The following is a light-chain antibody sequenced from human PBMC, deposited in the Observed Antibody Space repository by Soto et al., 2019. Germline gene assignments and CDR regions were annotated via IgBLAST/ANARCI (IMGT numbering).Light chain of an antibody. CDR2: GNS. CDR1: SSNIGEGYD. J-gene: IGLJ1*01. V-gene: IGLV1-40*01. CDR3: QSYDSSLSGLYV. Sequence: QSVLTQPPSVSGAPGQRVTISCTGSSSNIGEGYDVHWYQQLPGTAPKLLIYGNSNGPSGVPDRSSGSKSGTSASLAITGLQADEDADYYCQSYDSSLSGLYVFGTGTKLTVL.